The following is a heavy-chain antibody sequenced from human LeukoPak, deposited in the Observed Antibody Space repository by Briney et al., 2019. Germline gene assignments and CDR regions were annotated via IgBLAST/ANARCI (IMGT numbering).Heavy chain of an antibody. CDR1: GYIFTSYW. D-gene: IGHD6-13*01. Sequence: GESLKISCKGSGYIFTSYWIGWVRQRPGKGLEWMGIIYPGDSDTRYSPSFQGQVTISADKSISTAYLQWSSLKASDTAMYYCARSPTLIAAAEGYYYYGMDVWGQGTTVTVSS. J-gene: IGHJ6*02. CDR2: IYPGDSDT. V-gene: IGHV5-51*01. CDR3: ARSPTLIAAAEGYYYYGMDV.